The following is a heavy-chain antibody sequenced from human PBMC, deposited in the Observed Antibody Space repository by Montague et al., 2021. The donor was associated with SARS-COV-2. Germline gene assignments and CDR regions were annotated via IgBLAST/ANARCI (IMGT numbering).Heavy chain of an antibody. V-gene: IGHV4-39*01. D-gene: IGHD3-9*01. Sequence: SETLSLTCTVSGGSISSSSYYWGWLRQPQGKGLEWIGCIYYSGSTYSNLSLKSRVTISAATSKNQFSLKLSSVTAADTAVHYCARQVTGRYVDCILYGMDVWGQGTTVTVSS. CDR2: IYYSGST. J-gene: IGHJ6*02. CDR3: ARQVTGRYVDCILYGMDV. CDR1: GGSISSSSYY.